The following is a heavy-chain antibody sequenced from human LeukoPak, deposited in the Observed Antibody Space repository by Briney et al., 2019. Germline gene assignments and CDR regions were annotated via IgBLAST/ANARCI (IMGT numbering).Heavy chain of an antibody. CDR3: ARGRKVSGVRRINWARHENYFFYYIDV. V-gene: IGHV4-34*01. J-gene: IGHJ6*03. CDR2: IHHSGTT. CDR1: GGSFSDSY. D-gene: IGHD1-14*01. Sequence: SETLSLTCAVYGGSFSDSYWTWIRQRPGKGLEWIGEIHHSGTTNFNPSLQSRVSISVDTAKNQFFLRVASMTAADTALYYCARGRKVSGVRRINWARHENYFFYYIDVWGEGTSVSVSS.